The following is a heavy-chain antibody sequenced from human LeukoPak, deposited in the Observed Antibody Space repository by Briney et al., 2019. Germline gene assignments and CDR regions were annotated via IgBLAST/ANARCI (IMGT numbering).Heavy chain of an antibody. CDR3: ARDVKQWLGFDY. Sequence: PSETLSLTCAVSGGSISSGGYSWSWIRQPPGKGLEWIGYIYHSGSTYYNPSLKSRVTISVDRSKNQFSLKLSSVTAADTAVYYCARDVKQWLGFDYWGQGTLVTVSS. V-gene: IGHV4-30-2*01. CDR2: IYHSGST. J-gene: IGHJ4*02. CDR1: GGSISSGGYS. D-gene: IGHD6-19*01.